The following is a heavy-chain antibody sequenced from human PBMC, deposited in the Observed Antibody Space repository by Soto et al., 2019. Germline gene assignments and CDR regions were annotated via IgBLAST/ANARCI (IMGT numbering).Heavy chain of an antibody. CDR3: ARDRRITGTTGYYYYYGMDV. CDR2: IIPIFGTA. CDR1: GGTFSSYA. J-gene: IGHJ6*02. V-gene: IGHV1-69*13. Sequence: SVKVSCKASGGTFSSYAISWVRQAPGQGLEWMGGIIPIFGTADYAQKFQGRVTITADESTSTAYMELSSLRSEDTAVYYCARDRRITGTTGYYYYYGMDVWGQGTTVTVSS. D-gene: IGHD1-20*01.